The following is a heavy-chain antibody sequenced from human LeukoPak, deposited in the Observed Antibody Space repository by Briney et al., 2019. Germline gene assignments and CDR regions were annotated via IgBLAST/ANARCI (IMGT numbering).Heavy chain of an antibody. CDR2: IKQGGSQE. CDR1: RFTLSTYW. Sequence: GGSLRLSCAASRFTLSTYWMSWVRQAPGKGLEWVAHIKQGGSQEYYVDSVKGRFTISRDSAKNSLYLQMNSLRAEDTAVYYCARGVPYDSWSGPHYSDYWGQGTLVTVSS. CDR3: ARGVPYDSWSGPHYSDY. J-gene: IGHJ4*02. D-gene: IGHD3-3*01. V-gene: IGHV3-7*01.